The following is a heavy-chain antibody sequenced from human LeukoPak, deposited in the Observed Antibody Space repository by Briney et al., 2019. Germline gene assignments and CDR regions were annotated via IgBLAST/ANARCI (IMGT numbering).Heavy chain of an antibody. V-gene: IGHV4-39*02. CDR3: AREAWTGYYDTGIDV. D-gene: IGHD3/OR15-3a*01. J-gene: IGHJ6*02. CDR1: GDPISSTTYY. Sequence: PSETLSLTCSVSGDPISSTTYYWGWIRQPPGKGLEWIGSVYYSGDTYYNPSLKSRVTISVDTSKNQFSLKLNSMTAADTAVYYCAREAWTGYYDTGIDVWGQGTTVTVSS. CDR2: VYYSGDT.